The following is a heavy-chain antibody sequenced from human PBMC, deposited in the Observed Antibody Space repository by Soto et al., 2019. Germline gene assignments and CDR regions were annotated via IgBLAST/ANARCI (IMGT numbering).Heavy chain of an antibody. V-gene: IGHV3-66*01. D-gene: IGHD3-3*01. CDR3: ARGPVLQDFWSGTYYYYGMDV. CDR1: GFTVSSNY. CDR2: IYSGGST. Sequence: AGGSLRLSCAASGFTVSSNYMSWVRQAPGKGLEWVSVIYSGGSTYYADSVKGRFTISRDNSKNTLYLQMNSLRAEDTTVYYCARGPVLQDFWSGTYYYYGMDVWGQGTTVTVSS. J-gene: IGHJ6*02.